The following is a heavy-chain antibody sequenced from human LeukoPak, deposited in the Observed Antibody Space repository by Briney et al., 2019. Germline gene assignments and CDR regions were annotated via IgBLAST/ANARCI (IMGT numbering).Heavy chain of an antibody. D-gene: IGHD2-2*01. V-gene: IGHV1-2*02. CDR3: ARDGVVVPAAPVYYYYYYMDV. J-gene: IGHJ6*03. Sequence: GASVKVSCKASGYTFTGYYMHWVRQAPGQGLEWMGWINPNSGGTSYAQKFQGRVTMTRDTSISTAYMELSRLRSDDTAVYYCARDGVVVPAAPVYYYYYYMDVWGKGTTVTVSS. CDR2: INPNSGGT. CDR1: GYTFTGYY.